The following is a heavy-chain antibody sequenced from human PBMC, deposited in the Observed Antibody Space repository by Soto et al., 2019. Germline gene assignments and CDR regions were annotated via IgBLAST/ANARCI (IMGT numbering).Heavy chain of an antibody. CDR1: GGSISSSNW. D-gene: IGHD6-6*01. V-gene: IGHV4-4*02. CDR3: ARAPPEYSSSADMDV. CDR2: IYHSGST. J-gene: IGHJ6*02. Sequence: QVQLQESGPGLVKPSGTLSLTCAVSGGSISSSNWWSWVRQPPGKGLEWIGEIYHSGSTNYNPSLKSRVTISVDKSKKQFSLKLSSVTAADTAVYYCARAPPEYSSSADMDVWGQGTTVTVSS.